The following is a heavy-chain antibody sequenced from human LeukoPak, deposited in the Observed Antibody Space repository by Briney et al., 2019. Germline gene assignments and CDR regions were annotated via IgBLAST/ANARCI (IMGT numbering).Heavy chain of an antibody. J-gene: IGHJ5*02. V-gene: IGHV4-59*01. CDR3: ARDYAGSSSWNWFDP. D-gene: IGHD2-2*01. CDR2: IYYSRST. Sequence: PSETLSLTCTVSGGSFSSYYWNWIRQPPGKGLEWIGDIYYSRSTSYNPSLKSRVTISVDTSKNQFSLKLSSVTAADTAVYYCARDYAGSSSWNWFDPWGQGTLVTVSS. CDR1: GGSFSSYY.